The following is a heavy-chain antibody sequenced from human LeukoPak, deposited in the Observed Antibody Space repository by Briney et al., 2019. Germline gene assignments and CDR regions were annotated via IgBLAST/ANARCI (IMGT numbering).Heavy chain of an antibody. D-gene: IGHD3-3*01. CDR2: IYYSGST. V-gene: IGHV4-31*03. CDR3: ARSLHVLPIFGVPTTYGMDV. J-gene: IGHJ6*02. CDR1: GGSISSGGYY. Sequence: PSETLSLTCTVSGGSISSGGYYWSWIRQHPGKGLEWIGYIYYSGSTYYNPSLKSRVTISVDTSKNQFSLKLSSVTAADTAVYYCARSLHVLPIFGVPTTYGMDVWGQGTTVTVSS.